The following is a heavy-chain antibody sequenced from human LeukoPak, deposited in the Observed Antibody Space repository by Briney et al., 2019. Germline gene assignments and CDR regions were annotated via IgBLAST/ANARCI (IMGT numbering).Heavy chain of an antibody. CDR2: INTDGSYT. J-gene: IGHJ6*02. V-gene: IGHV3-74*01. Sequence: GGSLRLSCAASGFTFSSDSMSWVRQAPGKGLVWVSRINTDGSYTSYADSVKGRFTISRDNAKNTLYLQMNSLGAEDTAVYYCARDRSRYYYYAMDVWGQGTTVTVSS. CDR3: ARDRSRYYYYAMDV. CDR1: GFTFSSDS. D-gene: IGHD2-15*01.